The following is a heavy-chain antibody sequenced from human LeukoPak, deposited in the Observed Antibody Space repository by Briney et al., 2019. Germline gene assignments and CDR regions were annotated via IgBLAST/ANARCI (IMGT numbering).Heavy chain of an antibody. D-gene: IGHD4-17*01. CDR2: INWNGGST. CDR1: GFTFSSYW. Sequence: GGSLRLSCAASGFTFSSYWMSWVRQAPGKGLEWVSGINWNGGSTGYADSVKGRFTISRDNAKNSLYLQMNSLRAEDTALYYCAREAFYGDYLYYFDYWGQGTLVTVSS. J-gene: IGHJ4*02. V-gene: IGHV3-20*04. CDR3: AREAFYGDYLYYFDY.